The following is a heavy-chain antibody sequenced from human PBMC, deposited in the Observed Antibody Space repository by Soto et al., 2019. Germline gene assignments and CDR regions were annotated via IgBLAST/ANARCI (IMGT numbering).Heavy chain of an antibody. Sequence: GGSLRLSCAASGFTFSSYAMIWIRQVPGRGLEWVSGLWGSSGGIHYADSVKGRFSISRDNSANSVYLQMNNLRVEDTAVYYCVKDAVPGDAVWLAHDWGQGTVVTVSS. CDR3: VKDAVPGDAVWLAHD. D-gene: IGHD4-17*01. CDR1: GFTFSSYA. CDR2: LWGSSGGI. V-gene: IGHV3-23*01. J-gene: IGHJ4*02.